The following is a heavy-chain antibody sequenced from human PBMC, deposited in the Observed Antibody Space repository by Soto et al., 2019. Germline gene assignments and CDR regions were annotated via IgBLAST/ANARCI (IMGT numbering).Heavy chain of an antibody. Sequence: SVKVSCKASGGTFSSYAISWVRQAPGQGLEWMGGIIPIFGTANYAQKFQGRVTITADESTSTAYMELSSLRSEDTAVYYCARDGCSSTSCYNSAFDYWGQGTLVTVSS. CDR2: IIPIFGTA. CDR3: ARDGCSSTSCYNSAFDY. CDR1: GGTFSSYA. J-gene: IGHJ4*02. V-gene: IGHV1-69*13. D-gene: IGHD2-2*01.